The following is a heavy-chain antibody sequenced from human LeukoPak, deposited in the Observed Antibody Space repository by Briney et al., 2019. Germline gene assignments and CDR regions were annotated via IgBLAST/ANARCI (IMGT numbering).Heavy chain of an antibody. CDR3: ARDPNWGSGY. V-gene: IGHV3-74*01. D-gene: IGHD7-27*01. CDR2: INSDGTTT. J-gene: IGHJ4*02. CDR1: EFTFNTSW. Sequence: PGGSLRLSCAASEFTFNTSWMHWVRQAPGKGLVWVSRINSDGTTTNYADSVKGRFTISRDNSKNTLSLQMNSLRVDDTAVYYCARDPNWGSGYWGQGTLVTVSS.